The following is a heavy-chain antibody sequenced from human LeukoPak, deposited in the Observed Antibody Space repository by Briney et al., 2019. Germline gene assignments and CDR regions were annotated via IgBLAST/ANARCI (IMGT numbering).Heavy chain of an antibody. CDR3: ARGARRAFDI. J-gene: IGHJ3*02. CDR2: INHSGST. Sequence: SETLSLACAVYGGSFSGYYWSWIRQPPGKGLEWIGEINHSGSTNYNPSLKSRVTISVDTSKNQFSLQLNSVTPEDTAVYYCARGARRAFDIWGQGTMVTVSS. D-gene: IGHD6-6*01. V-gene: IGHV4-34*01. CDR1: GGSFSGYY.